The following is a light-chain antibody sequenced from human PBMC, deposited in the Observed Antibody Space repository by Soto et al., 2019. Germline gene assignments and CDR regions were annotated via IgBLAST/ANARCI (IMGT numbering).Light chain of an antibody. CDR2: GAS. CDR1: QRVSSY. J-gene: IGKJ2*02. V-gene: IGKV3-15*01. CDR3: QQYNNWPPWT. Sequence: EIVMTQSPATLSVSPGERATLSCRASQRVSSYLAWYQQKPGQAPRLLIYGASTRATGIPARFSGSGSGTEFTLTISSLQSEDFAFYYCQQYNNWPPWTFGQGTKLEI.